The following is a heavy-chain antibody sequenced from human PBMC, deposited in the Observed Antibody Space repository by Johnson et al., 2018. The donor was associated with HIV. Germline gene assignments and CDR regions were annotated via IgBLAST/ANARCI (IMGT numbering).Heavy chain of an antibody. CDR2: IKSKSDGGTT. J-gene: IGHJ3*02. Sequence: VQLVESGGGLVKPGGSLRLSCAASGFTFSYAWMSWVRQAPGKGLEWVGRIKSKSDGGTTDYAAPVKGRFTISRDDSKNTLYLQMHSLKTEDTAVYYCTTARNRLWSSSGWTGFWAFDIWGQGTMVTVSS. CDR3: TTARNRLWSSSGWTGFWAFDI. V-gene: IGHV3-15*01. D-gene: IGHD6-19*01. CDR1: GFTFSYAW.